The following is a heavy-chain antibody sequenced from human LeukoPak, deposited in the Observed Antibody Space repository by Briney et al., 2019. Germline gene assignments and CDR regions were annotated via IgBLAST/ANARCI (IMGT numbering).Heavy chain of an antibody. D-gene: IGHD7-27*01. V-gene: IGHV3-23*01. CDR1: GFTFSNYA. CDR2: VTGSGGNT. J-gene: IGHJ4*02. Sequence: PGGSLRLPCVVSGFTFSNYAMSWVRQAPGKGLEWVSGVTGSGGNTYYADSVKGRFTLSRDNSKNTLDLQMNSLRAEDTVVYYCAKGWGSQSFFDYWGQGALVTVSS. CDR3: AKGWGSQSFFDY.